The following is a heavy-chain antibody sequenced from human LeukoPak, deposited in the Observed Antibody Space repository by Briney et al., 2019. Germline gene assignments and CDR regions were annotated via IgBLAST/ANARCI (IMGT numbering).Heavy chain of an antibody. D-gene: IGHD5-18*01. CDR1: GYTFDDYA. J-gene: IGHJ4*02. Sequence: AGGSLTLSCEASGYTFDDYAMHWVRHAPGKGLEWVSAISWNSGSIGYADSVKGRFTISRDNGKNSLYLQMNSLRTEDTALYYCAKGHTYGLGESYLDFWGQGTLVSVSS. V-gene: IGHV3-9*01. CDR3: AKGHTYGLGESYLDF. CDR2: ISWNSGSI.